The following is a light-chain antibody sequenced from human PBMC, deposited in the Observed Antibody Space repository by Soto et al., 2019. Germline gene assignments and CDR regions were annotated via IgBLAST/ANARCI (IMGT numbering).Light chain of an antibody. J-gene: IGKJ5*01. Sequence: AIQLTQSPSSLSASVGDGVTITCRASQDIRGALAWYQQKPGKAPKMLIYDVSTLESGVPLRFSGSSSGTDFTLTISSLQPVDFATYYCQQFNCYPITFGQGTRLEIK. CDR3: QQFNCYPIT. CDR1: QDIRGA. CDR2: DVS. V-gene: IGKV1-13*02.